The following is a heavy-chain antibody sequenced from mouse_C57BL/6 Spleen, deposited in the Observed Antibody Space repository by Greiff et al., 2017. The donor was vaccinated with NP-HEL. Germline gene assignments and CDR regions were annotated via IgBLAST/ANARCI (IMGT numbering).Heavy chain of an antibody. CDR1: GFTFSNYW. J-gene: IGHJ3*01. CDR3: TGQGFAY. Sequence: EVQLQESGGGLVQPGGSMKLSCVASGFTFSNYWMNWVRQSPEKGLEWVAQIRLKSDNYATPYAESVKGRFTISRDDSKSSVYLQMNNVRAEDTGIYYCTGQGFAYWGQGTLVTVSA. V-gene: IGHV6-3*01. CDR2: IRLKSDNYAT.